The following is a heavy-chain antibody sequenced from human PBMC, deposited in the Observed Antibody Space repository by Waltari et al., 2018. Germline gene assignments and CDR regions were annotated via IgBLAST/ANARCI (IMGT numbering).Heavy chain of an antibody. CDR2: ISSSSSYI. CDR3: ARAVTTGLDAFDI. D-gene: IGHD4-17*01. V-gene: IGHV3-21*01. J-gene: IGHJ3*02. Sequence: EVQLVESGGGLVKPGGSLRLSCAASGFTFSSYSMTWVRQAPGKGLEWVSSISSSSSYIYYADSVKGRFTISRDNAKNSLYLQMNSLRAEDTAVYYCARAVTTGLDAFDIWGQGTMVTVSS. CDR1: GFTFSSYS.